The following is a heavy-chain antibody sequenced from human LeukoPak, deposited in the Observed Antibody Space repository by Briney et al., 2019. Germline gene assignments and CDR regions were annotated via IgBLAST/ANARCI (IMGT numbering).Heavy chain of an antibody. CDR2: INPNSGGT. Sequence: GASVKVSCKASGYTFTGYYMHWVRQAPGQGLEWMGWINPNSGGTNYAQKFQGRVTMTRDTSISTAYMELSRLRSDDTAVYYCARERLAAAGGGLDYWGQGTLVTVSS. D-gene: IGHD6-25*01. CDR1: GYTFTGYY. CDR3: ARERLAAAGGGLDY. J-gene: IGHJ4*02. V-gene: IGHV1-2*02.